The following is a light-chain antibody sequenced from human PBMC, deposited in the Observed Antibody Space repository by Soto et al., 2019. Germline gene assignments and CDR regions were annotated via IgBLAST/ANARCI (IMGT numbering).Light chain of an antibody. CDR3: QQFNSYPRLT. J-gene: IGKJ4*01. V-gene: IGKV1-13*02. CDR2: DDS. Sequence: AIQLTQSPSSLSASVGDRVTITCRASQGISSALAWYQQKPGKAPKLLIYDDSSLESGVPSRFSGSGSGTDFTLTISSLQPEDFATYSCQQFNSYPRLTFGGGTKVEIK. CDR1: QGISSA.